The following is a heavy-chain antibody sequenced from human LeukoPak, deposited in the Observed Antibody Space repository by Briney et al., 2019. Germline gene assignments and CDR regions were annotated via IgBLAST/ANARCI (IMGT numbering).Heavy chain of an antibody. V-gene: IGHV4-34*01. CDR1: GGSFSGYY. J-gene: IGHJ6*03. CDR3: ARGYCSGGSCYSSYYYSYMDV. CDR2: INHSGST. D-gene: IGHD2-15*01. Sequence: KPSETLSLTCAVYGGSFSGYYWSWIRQPPGKGLEWIGEINHSGSTYYNPSLKSRVTISVDRSKNQFSLKLSSVTAADTAVYYCARGYCSGGSCYSSYYYSYMDVWGKGTTVTVSS.